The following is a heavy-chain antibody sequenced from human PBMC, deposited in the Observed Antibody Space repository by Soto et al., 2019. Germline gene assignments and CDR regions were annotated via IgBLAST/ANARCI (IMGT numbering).Heavy chain of an antibody. J-gene: IGHJ6*02. CDR2: IYYTGST. CDR1: GGSVSSGNYY. V-gene: IGHV4-61*01. Sequence: SETLSLTCSVSGGSVSSGNYYWSWIRQPPGKGLEWIGYIYYTGSTNYNPSLKSRVTISVDTSKNQFSLKLSSVTAADTAMYYCVCIFSGGYSYGLYYYGMDVWGQGTTVTVSS. CDR3: VCIFSGGYSYGLYYYGMDV. D-gene: IGHD5-18*01.